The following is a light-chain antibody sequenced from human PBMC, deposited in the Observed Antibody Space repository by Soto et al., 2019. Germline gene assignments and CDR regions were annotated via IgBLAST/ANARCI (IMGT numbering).Light chain of an antibody. V-gene: IGKV1-5*03. Sequence: DIPMTQSPSTLSASVGDRVTITCRASQSISSWLAWYQQKPGKAPKLLIQKASSLESGVPSRFSGSGSGTEFTLTISSLQPDDFASYYCQQYNGYWTFGQGTRVEIK. CDR3: QQYNGYWT. CDR2: KAS. J-gene: IGKJ1*01. CDR1: QSISSW.